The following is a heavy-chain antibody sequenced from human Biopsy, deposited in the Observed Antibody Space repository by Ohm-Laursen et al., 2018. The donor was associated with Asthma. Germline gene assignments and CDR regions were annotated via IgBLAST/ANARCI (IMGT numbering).Heavy chain of an antibody. V-gene: IGHV3-53*01. CDR2: IYSGGTS. CDR3: ARGDSSNWSHYYFDY. D-gene: IGHD3-22*01. Sequence: LSLTCAASGFAVSRDHMFWVRQAPGKGLEWVSVIYSGGTSHTADSVRGRFTISRDYSKSTLYLQMHSLRAEDTAVYYCARGDSSNWSHYYFDYWGQGTLVTVSS. CDR1: GFAVSRDH. J-gene: IGHJ4*02.